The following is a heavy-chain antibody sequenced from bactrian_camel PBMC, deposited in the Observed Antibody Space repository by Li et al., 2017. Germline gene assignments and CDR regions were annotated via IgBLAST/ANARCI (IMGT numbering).Heavy chain of an antibody. Sequence: VESGGGSAQAGGSMRPDCAVSGDTASVYSLAWFRQAPGKEREGVARINTRYDVTAYADSVKGRFTISEDKAKDTVYLQMNSLKSEDTGLYYCATYGDFWFSSPGYWGQGTQVTVS. V-gene: IGHV3S1*01. CDR3: ATYGDFWFSSPGY. CDR1: GDTASVYS. CDR2: INTRYDVT. D-gene: IGHD6*01. J-gene: IGHJ6*01.